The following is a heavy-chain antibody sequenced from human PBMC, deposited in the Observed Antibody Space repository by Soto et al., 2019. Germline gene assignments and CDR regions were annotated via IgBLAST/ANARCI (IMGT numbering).Heavy chain of an antibody. CDR3: ARDRLGATGDY. J-gene: IGHJ4*02. Sequence: SETLSLTCTVSGGSVSSGAYYWSWIRQLPGKGLEWIGYIYYSGSTYYTPSLKSRVTISVDTSRTQFSLKLTSVTAADTAVYYCARDRLGATGDYWGQGTLVTVSS. V-gene: IGHV4-31*03. D-gene: IGHD1-26*01. CDR2: IYYSGST. CDR1: GGSVSSGAYY.